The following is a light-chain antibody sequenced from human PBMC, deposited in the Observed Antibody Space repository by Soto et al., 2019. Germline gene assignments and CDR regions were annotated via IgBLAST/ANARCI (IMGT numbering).Light chain of an antibody. J-gene: IGKJ4*01. V-gene: IGKV1-12*01. CDR2: AAF. CDR1: QSIYNW. Sequence: ITHSLCSVAAYIGHSVTISFSSIQSIYNWLVWYHQEPGKAPKLLSYAAFTLQSGVPSSSSGSGYETDFTLAIGSLQTEDFATYYCKQAHSCHRCFGGGTKVDIK. CDR3: KQAHSCHRC.